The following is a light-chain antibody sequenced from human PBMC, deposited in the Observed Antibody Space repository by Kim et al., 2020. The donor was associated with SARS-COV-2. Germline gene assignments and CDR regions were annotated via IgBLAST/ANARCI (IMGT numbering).Light chain of an antibody. CDR2: AAS. Sequence: DIQMTQSPPSLSASVGDTITITCRASQTVHIYVNWYQQKSGQAPKVLVHAASNLQSGVPSRFSGSGTGTDFTLTISSLQPEDFATYSCQQSFISPWTFGQGTKVDIK. V-gene: IGKV1-39*01. J-gene: IGKJ1*01. CDR1: QTVHIY. CDR3: QQSFISPWT.